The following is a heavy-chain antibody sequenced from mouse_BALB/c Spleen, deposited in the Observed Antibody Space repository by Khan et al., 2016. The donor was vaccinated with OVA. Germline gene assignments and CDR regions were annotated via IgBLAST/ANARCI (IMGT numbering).Heavy chain of an antibody. Sequence: VQLQQSGAELVRPGASVKLSCTASGFHIKDNYVHWVKQRPEQGLEWIGRIDPANGNTKYDPKFQGKATITADTSSNTAYLQLSSLTSEDTAVDYCAYSLLHYAMDYWGQGTSVTVSS. J-gene: IGHJ4*01. CDR2: IDPANGNT. CDR1: GFHIKDNY. V-gene: IGHV14-3*02. D-gene: IGHD1-2*01. CDR3: AYSLLHYAMDY.